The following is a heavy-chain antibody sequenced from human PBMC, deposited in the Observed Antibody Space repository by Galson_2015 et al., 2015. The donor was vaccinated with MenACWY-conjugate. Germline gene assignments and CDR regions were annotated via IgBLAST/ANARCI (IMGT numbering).Heavy chain of an antibody. CDR2: IIPIFGTA. J-gene: IGHJ5*02. D-gene: IGHD3-3*01. CDR3: ASGVTIFGVVRLSNWFDP. V-gene: IGHV1-69*13. CDR1: GGTFSSYA. Sequence: SVKVSCKASGGTFSSYAISWVRQAPGQGLEWMGGIIPIFGTANYAQKFQGRVTITADESTSTAYMELSSLRSEDTAVYYCASGVTIFGVVRLSNWFDPWGQGTLVTVSS.